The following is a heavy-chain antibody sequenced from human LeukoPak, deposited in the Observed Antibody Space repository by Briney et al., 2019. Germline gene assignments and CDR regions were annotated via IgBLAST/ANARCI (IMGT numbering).Heavy chain of an antibody. CDR3: ATVEVGTVDVFNI. CDR2: FYTGGST. V-gene: IGHV4-4*07. J-gene: IGHJ3*02. Sequence: SEALSLTCTVSGGSVTNYHWSWIRQPAGKGLEWIARFYTGGSTTYNPSLNGRATMSVDTSMNHFSLKLTSVTAADTAIYYCATVEVGTVDVFNIWGQGTMVTVSS. CDR1: GGSVTNYH. D-gene: IGHD1-26*01.